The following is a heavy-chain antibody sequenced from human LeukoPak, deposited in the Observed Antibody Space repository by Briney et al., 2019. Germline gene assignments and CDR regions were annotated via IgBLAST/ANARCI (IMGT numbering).Heavy chain of an antibody. J-gene: IGHJ4*02. CDR1: GFAFRDYY. Sequence: GGSLRLSCAASGFAFRDYYMSWIRQAPGKGLEWLSYISSGSTYTNYADSVKGRFTISRDNSKNTVYLQMNSLRAEDTAVYYCARGQYFDSSGYYPPYYWGQGTLVTVSS. CDR3: ARGQYFDSSGYYPPYY. D-gene: IGHD3-22*01. CDR2: ISSGSTYT. V-gene: IGHV3-11*05.